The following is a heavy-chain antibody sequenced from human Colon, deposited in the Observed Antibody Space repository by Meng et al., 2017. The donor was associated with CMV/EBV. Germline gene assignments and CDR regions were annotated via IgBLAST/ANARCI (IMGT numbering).Heavy chain of an antibody. CDR3: ATGSGDFDH. D-gene: IGHD1-26*01. CDR1: GAPISNFF. CDR2: IQSDGNT. J-gene: IGHJ4*02. V-gene: IGHV4-4*07. Sequence: QLQLQESGPGLVRPSETLSPTCSVSGAPISNFFWSWIRQSAGMRLEWIGRIQSDGNTYYNPSLKSRVTVSQDTSKNQISLRLRSVTAADTAVYYCATGSGDFDHWGQGTLVTVSS.